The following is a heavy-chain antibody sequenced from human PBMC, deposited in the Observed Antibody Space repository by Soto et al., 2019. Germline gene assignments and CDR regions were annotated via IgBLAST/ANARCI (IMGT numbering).Heavy chain of an antibody. Sequence: QVQLVESGGGVVQPGRSLRLSCAASGFTFSSYGMHRVRQAPGKGLEWVAVISYDGSNKYYADSVKGRFTISRDNSKNTLYLQLNSLRAEDTAVYYCAKDGAGSGWRPQDYYYYAMDVWGQGTTVAVSS. V-gene: IGHV3-30*18. D-gene: IGHD6-19*01. CDR2: ISYDGSNK. CDR3: AKDGAGSGWRPQDYYYYAMDV. CDR1: GFTFSSYG. J-gene: IGHJ6*02.